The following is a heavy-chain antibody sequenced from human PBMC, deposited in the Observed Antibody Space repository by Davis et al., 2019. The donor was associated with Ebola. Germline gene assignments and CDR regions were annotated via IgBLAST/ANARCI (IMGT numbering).Heavy chain of an antibody. CDR1: GYTFTSYD. CDR3: ASFRFITGTTFDGAYGMDV. V-gene: IGHV1-8*01. D-gene: IGHD1-14*01. J-gene: IGHJ6*02. CDR2: MNPNSGNT. Sequence: ASVKVSCKASGYTFTSYDINWVRQATGQGLEWMGWMNPNSGNTGYAQKFQGRVTMTRNTSISTAYMELSSLRSEDTAVYYCASFRFITGTTFDGAYGMDVWGQGTTVTVSS.